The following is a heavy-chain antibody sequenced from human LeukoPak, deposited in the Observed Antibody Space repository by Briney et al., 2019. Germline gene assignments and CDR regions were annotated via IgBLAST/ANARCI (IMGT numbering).Heavy chain of an antibody. V-gene: IGHV4-39*01. Sequence: PSETLSLTCTVSGGSISSRDYYWGWIRRSPGKGLEWIANIYYSGTTHYNPSLKSRVTLSVDTPKNQFSLKLNSVTAADTAVYYCTRLRVRGSIMYYFDNWGQGPLVTVSS. CDR2: IYYSGTT. CDR1: GGSISSRDYY. CDR3: TRLRVRGSIMYYFDN. D-gene: IGHD3-10*01. J-gene: IGHJ4*02.